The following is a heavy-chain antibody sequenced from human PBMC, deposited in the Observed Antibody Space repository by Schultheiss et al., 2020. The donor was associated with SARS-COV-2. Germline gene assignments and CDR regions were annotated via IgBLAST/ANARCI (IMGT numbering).Heavy chain of an antibody. CDR2: ISADNGNT. Sequence: ASVKVSCKASGYTFTSYGISWVRQAPGQGLEWMGWISADNGNTNYAQKFQGRVTMTTDTSTRTAYMDLRSLRSDDTAVYYCARVYCGGGRCYSGGTSWGQGTLVTVSS. V-gene: IGHV1-18*04. D-gene: IGHD2-15*01. CDR1: GYTFTSYG. CDR3: ARVYCGGGRCYSGGTS. J-gene: IGHJ5*02.